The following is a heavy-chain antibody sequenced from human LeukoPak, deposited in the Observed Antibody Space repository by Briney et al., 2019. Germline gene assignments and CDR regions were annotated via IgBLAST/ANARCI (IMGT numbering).Heavy chain of an antibody. D-gene: IGHD3-3*01. V-gene: IGHV4-59*01. CDR3: ARESAVGAFDI. Sequence: KASETLSLTCTVSGGSISSYYWSWIRQPPGKGLEWIGYIYYSGSTNYNPSLKSRVTISVDTSKNQFSLKLSSVTAADTAIYYCARESAVGAFDIWGQGTMVTVSS. CDR2: IYYSGST. J-gene: IGHJ3*02. CDR1: GGSISSYY.